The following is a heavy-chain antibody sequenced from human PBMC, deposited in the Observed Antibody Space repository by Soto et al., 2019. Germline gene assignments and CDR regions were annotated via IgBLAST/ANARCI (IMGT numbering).Heavy chain of an antibody. CDR1: GYTFSSYD. V-gene: IGHV1-8*01. CDR3: ALRDSRWERHWLDP. J-gene: IGHJ5*02. Sequence: QVQLVQSGAEVKKPGASVKVSCKASGYTFSSYDINWVRQATGQGLEWMGWMNPNSGNTGYPQKFQGRVTLTRNTSIRTAYMEMSSLRSEDTAGDYCALRDSRWERHWLDPWGQGTLVTVSS. CDR2: MNPNSGNT. D-gene: IGHD1-26*01.